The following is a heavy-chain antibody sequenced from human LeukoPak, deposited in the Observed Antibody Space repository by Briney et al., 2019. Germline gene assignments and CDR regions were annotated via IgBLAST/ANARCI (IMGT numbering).Heavy chain of an antibody. V-gene: IGHV1-2*04. CDR3: AREQGADPNFDY. D-gene: IGHD6-19*01. CDR1: GYTFTGYY. CDR2: IDPNSGGT. J-gene: IGHJ4*02. Sequence: ASVKVSCKASGYTFTGYYMHWVRQAPGQGLEWMGWIDPNSGGTNYAQKFRGWVTMTRDTSISTAYMELSRLRSDDTAVYYCAREQGADPNFDYWGQGTLVTVSS.